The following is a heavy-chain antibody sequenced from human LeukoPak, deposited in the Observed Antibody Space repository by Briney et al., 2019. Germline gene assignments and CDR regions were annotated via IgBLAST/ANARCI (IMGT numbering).Heavy chain of an antibody. D-gene: IGHD3-16*01. CDR2: MYYSGTT. J-gene: IGHJ4*02. V-gene: IGHV4-59*01. CDR3: ARLPTAVTTLVMM. CDR1: VGSTSSYM. Sequence: PETLSDSRADSVGSTSSYMPSAIRQSPGKGLEWIGFMYYSGTTNYNPSLKSRVTISLGMSKDKFSLKLSSVTAADTAVYYSARLPTAVTTLVMMGGQGTLVTVSS.